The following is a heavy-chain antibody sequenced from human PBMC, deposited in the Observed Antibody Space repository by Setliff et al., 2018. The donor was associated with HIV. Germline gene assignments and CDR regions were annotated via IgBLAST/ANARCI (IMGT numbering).Heavy chain of an antibody. J-gene: IGHJ4*02. CDR3: ARFEVTPVTTRDS. Sequence: PSETLSVTCAVYGGSFSGHSWTWIRQPPGKGLEWIGEINRSGSANYNRSLKSRVTMSVDTSKRQFSLKLDSVTAADSAVYYCARFEVTPVTTRDSWGQGTLVTVSS. D-gene: IGHD4-17*01. V-gene: IGHV4-34*01. CDR2: INRSGSA. CDR1: GGSFSGHS.